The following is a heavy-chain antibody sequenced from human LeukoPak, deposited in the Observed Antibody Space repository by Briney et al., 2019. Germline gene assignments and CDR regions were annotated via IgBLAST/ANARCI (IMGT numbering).Heavy chain of an antibody. Sequence: ASVKVSCKASGYTFTSYYMHWVRQAPGQGLEWMGVINPSGGSTSYAQKFQGRVTMTRDMSTSTAYMELRSLRSDDTAVYHCARSASYYDSSGYYPYDAFYIWGQGTMVTVSS. CDR3: ARSASYYDSSGYYPYDAFYI. V-gene: IGHV1-46*03. J-gene: IGHJ3*02. CDR1: GYTFTSYY. D-gene: IGHD3-22*01. CDR2: INPSGGST.